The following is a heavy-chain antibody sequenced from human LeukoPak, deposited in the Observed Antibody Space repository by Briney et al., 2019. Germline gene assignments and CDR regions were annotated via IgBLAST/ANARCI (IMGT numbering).Heavy chain of an antibody. D-gene: IGHD2-21*01. CDR3: ARGPRFPPFDI. J-gene: IGHJ3*02. CDR1: SGSIRTSY. V-gene: IGHV4-34*01. CDR2: INHSGST. Sequence: SETLSLTCTVSSGSIRTSYCSWIRQPPGKGLEWIGEINHSGSTNYNPSLKSRVTISVDTSKNQFSLKLSSVTAADTAVYYCARGPRFPPFDIWGQGTMVTVSS.